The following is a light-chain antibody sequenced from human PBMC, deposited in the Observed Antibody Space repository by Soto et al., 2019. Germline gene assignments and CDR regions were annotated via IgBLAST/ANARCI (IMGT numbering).Light chain of an antibody. CDR2: HAS. V-gene: IGKV3-15*01. Sequence: EIVMTQSTATLSVSPGERATLSCRASQSVRSNLAWYQQKPGQAPRLLIYHASTRATGIPARFSGSGSGTEFTLTISSRQSEDFAVYYCQQYKKWPLTFGGGTKVEIK. J-gene: IGKJ4*01. CDR1: QSVRSN. CDR3: QQYKKWPLT.